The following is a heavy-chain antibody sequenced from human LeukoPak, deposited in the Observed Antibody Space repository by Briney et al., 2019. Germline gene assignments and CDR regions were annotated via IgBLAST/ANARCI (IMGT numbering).Heavy chain of an antibody. CDR1: GGSISSYY. CDR3: ARRGRNSSGWQDHL. Sequence: SETLSLTCTVSGGSISSYYWSWIRQPPGKALAWIANIHHTGSTNYNPSLSSRVTISVDTAKNQFSLKLTSVTAADTAVYSCARRGRNSSGWQDHLWGQGTLVTVSS. J-gene: IGHJ4*02. V-gene: IGHV4-59*01. CDR2: IHHTGST. D-gene: IGHD6-25*01.